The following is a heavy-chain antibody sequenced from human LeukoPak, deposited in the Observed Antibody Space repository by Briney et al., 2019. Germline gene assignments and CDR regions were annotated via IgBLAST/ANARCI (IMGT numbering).Heavy chain of an antibody. CDR3: ARVGVREATWFDP. Sequence: ASVKVSCKASGYTFTGYYMHWVRQAPGQGLEWMGWINPNSGGTNCAQKFQGRVTMTRDTSISTAYMELSRLRSDDTAVYYCARVGVREATWFDPWGQGTLVTVSS. J-gene: IGHJ5*02. D-gene: IGHD3-10*01. V-gene: IGHV1-2*02. CDR1: GYTFTGYY. CDR2: INPNSGGT.